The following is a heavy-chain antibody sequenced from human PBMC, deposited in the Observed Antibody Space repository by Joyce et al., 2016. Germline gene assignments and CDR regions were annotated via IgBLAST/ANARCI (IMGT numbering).Heavy chain of an antibody. CDR1: GDSIKNNTYY. Sequence: QVQLQESGPVLVKPSQTLSLTCTVSGDSIKNNTYYWSWIRQPAGKGLEWNGRIHGSGSTTYTPSLKSRVTRSIDTPKKQISLKETSVSAAGTAVYYCAREAVCKANYYSMDVWGQGTTVTVSS. V-gene: IGHV4-61*02. CDR3: AREAVCKANYYSMDV. CDR2: IHGSGST. J-gene: IGHJ6*02. D-gene: IGHD2/OR15-2a*01.